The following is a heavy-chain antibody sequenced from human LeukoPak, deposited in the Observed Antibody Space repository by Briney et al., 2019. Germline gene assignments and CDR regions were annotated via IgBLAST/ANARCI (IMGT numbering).Heavy chain of an antibody. CDR3: AKRSAESSGYFDY. D-gene: IGHD6-19*01. V-gene: IGHV3-48*01. CDR1: GFTFSTYS. Sequence: GGSLRLSCAASGFTFSTYSMNWVRQAPGKGLEWVSYIDTGTSTIYYADSVKGRFTISKDNAKNSLYLQMNSLRAEDTAVYYCAKRSAESSGYFDYWGQGTLVTVSS. J-gene: IGHJ4*02. CDR2: IDTGTSTI.